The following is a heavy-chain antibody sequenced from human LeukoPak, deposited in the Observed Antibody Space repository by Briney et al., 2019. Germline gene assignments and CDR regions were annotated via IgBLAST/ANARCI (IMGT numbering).Heavy chain of an antibody. Sequence: PGGSLRLSCTASGFTFGDYAMNWFRQAPGKGLEWVGFIRGKAYGGTTEYAASVKGRFTISRDDSTGIAYLQMNSLKTEDTAAYYCTGGGFDYWGQGTLVTVSS. J-gene: IGHJ4*02. V-gene: IGHV3-49*03. CDR3: TGGGFDY. CDR1: GFTFGDYA. D-gene: IGHD3-16*01. CDR2: IRGKAYGGTT.